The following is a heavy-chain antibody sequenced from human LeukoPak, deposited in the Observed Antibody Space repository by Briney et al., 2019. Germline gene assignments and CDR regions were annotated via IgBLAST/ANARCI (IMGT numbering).Heavy chain of an antibody. CDR1: GGSISSSNYY. J-gene: IGHJ4*02. CDR2: IYYSGST. Sequence: YPSETLSLTCTVSGGSISSSNYYWGWIRQPPGKGLEWIGRIYYSGSTYYNPSLKSRVTISVDTSKKQLSLKLSSVTAADTAVYYCARGVSEQWVFTIVYWGQGTL. V-gene: IGHV4-39*01. D-gene: IGHD6-19*01. CDR3: ARGVSEQWVFTIVY.